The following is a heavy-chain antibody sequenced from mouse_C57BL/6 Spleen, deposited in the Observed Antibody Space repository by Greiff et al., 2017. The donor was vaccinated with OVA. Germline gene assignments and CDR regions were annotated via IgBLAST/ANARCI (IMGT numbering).Heavy chain of an antibody. V-gene: IGHV1-15*01. J-gene: IGHJ2*01. Sequence: QVQLQQSGAELVRPGASVTLSCKASGYTFTDYEMHWVKQTPVHGLEWIGAIDPETGGTAYNQKFKGKAIMTADKSSSTASMELLSLTTSDSAVYYCTIGYYYGSSPYFDYWGQGTTLTVSS. CDR2: IDPETGGT. D-gene: IGHD1-1*01. CDR3: TIGYYYGSSPYFDY. CDR1: GYTFTDYE.